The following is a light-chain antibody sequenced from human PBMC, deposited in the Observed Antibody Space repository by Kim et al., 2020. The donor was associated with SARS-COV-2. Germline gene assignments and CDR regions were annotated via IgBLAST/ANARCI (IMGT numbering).Light chain of an antibody. CDR2: GVS. CDR3: QKYNSAPWT. V-gene: IGKV1-27*01. CDR1: QDINNY. Sequence: ASFGDGVTITCRASQDINNYLAWYQQKPGTAPKLLIYGVSTLQSGVPSRFSGSGSAPDFTLTITSLQPEDVATYYCQKYNSAPWTFGQGTKVDIK. J-gene: IGKJ1*01.